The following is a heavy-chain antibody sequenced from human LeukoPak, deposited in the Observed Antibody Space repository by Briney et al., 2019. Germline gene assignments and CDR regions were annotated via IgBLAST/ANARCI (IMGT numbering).Heavy chain of an antibody. V-gene: IGHV3-23*01. CDR1: GMTFSSYV. J-gene: IGHJ4*02. CDR3: AKVISGQWRVGGGIDY. CDR2: FSCSGGST. D-gene: IGHD6-19*01. Sequence: GGSLRLSCAASGMTFSSYVMSWVRQAAGNLQGWGSAFSCSGGSTYYAGSVKGRFTISRDNSKNTLYLQLNSLRAEDTAVYYCAKVISGQWRVGGGIDYWGQGTLVTVSS.